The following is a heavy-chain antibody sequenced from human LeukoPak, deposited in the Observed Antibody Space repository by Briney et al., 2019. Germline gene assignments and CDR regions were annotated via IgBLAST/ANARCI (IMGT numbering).Heavy chain of an antibody. CDR1: GGTFSSYA. V-gene: IGHV1-69*04. Sequence: GASVKVSCKASGGTFSSYAISWVRQAPGQGLEWMGRIIPILGIANYAQKFQGRVTITADKSTSTAYMELSSLRSEDTAVYYCARDWDCGGLGMDVWGQGTTVTVSS. CDR3: ARDWDCGGLGMDV. J-gene: IGHJ6*02. D-gene: IGHD2-21*01. CDR2: IIPILGIA.